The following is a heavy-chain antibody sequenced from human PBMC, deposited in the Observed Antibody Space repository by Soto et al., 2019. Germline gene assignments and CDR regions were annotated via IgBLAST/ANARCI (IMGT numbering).Heavy chain of an antibody. V-gene: IGHV1-18*01. J-gene: IGHJ4*02. CDR2: VSAYNGNT. CDR3: ARGGLLWFGEYNTYYFDY. D-gene: IGHD3-10*01. Sequence: GASVKVSCKASGYTFTSYGISWVRQAPGQGLEWMGWVSAYNGNTNYAQKLQGRVTMTTDTSTSTAYMELRSLRSDDTAVYYCARGGLLWFGEYNTYYFDYWGQGTLVTVSS. CDR1: GYTFTSYG.